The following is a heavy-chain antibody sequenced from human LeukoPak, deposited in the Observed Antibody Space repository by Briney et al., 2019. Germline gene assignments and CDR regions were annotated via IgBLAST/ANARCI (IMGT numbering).Heavy chain of an antibody. V-gene: IGHV1-2*02. CDR3: ARGSYYYDSTTYHNYFDY. Sequence: ASVKVSCKASGYTFTGYYMHWVRQAPGQGLEWRGWINSNSGGTSYAQRFQGRVTMTWDTSINTAYMELSSLRSDDTAVYYCARGSYYYDSTTYHNYFDYWGQGTLVTVSS. D-gene: IGHD3-22*01. CDR1: GYTFTGYY. J-gene: IGHJ4*02. CDR2: INSNSGGT.